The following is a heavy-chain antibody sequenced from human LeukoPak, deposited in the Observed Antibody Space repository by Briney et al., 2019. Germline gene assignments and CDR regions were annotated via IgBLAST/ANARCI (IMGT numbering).Heavy chain of an antibody. CDR3: ARIRRYDSSGYYFDY. Sequence: GASVKVSCKAFGYSFTNFPMHWVRQAPGQRFEWMGWINSGTGNTKYSQKFQGRVTITRDTSASTAYMELSSLRSEDTAVYYCARIRRYDSSGYYFDYWGQGTLVTVSS. CDR1: GYSFTNFP. J-gene: IGHJ4*02. CDR2: INSGTGNT. V-gene: IGHV1-3*01. D-gene: IGHD3-22*01.